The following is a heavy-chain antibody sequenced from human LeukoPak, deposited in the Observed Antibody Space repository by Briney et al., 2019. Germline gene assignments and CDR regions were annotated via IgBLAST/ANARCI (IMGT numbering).Heavy chain of an antibody. CDR3: TANMTTVTPFDY. CDR1: GFTFGDYT. V-gene: IGHV3-49*04. D-gene: IGHD4-17*01. Sequence: GGSLRLSCTVSGFTFGDYTMSWVRQAPGKGLEWVGFIRSKAYGGTTEYAASVTGRFTISRDDSKSIAYLQMNSLKTEDTAVYYCTANMTTVTPFDYWGHGTLVTVSS. J-gene: IGHJ4*01. CDR2: IRSKAYGGTT.